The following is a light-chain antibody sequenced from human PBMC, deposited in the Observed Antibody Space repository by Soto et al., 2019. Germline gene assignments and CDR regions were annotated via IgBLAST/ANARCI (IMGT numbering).Light chain of an antibody. CDR3: QQRSNWPPYT. Sequence: PGERATLSCRASQRVSSYLAWYQQNPGQALRLLIYDASNRATGIPARFSGSGSGTDFTLTISSLEPEDFAVYYCQQRSNWPPYTFGQGTKLEIK. V-gene: IGKV3-11*01. CDR2: DAS. J-gene: IGKJ2*01. CDR1: QRVSSY.